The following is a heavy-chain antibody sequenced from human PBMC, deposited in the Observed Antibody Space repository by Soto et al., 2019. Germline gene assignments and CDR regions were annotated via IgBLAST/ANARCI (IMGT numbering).Heavy chain of an antibody. D-gene: IGHD5-12*01. CDR3: ARAGSVVATEDNYYYYYGMDV. CDR1: GFTFSSYA. CDR2: ISYDGSNK. V-gene: IGHV3-30-3*01. J-gene: IGHJ6*02. Sequence: QVQLVESGGGVVQPGRSLRLSCAASGFTFSSYAMHWVRQAPGKGLEWVAVISYDGSNKYYADSVKGRFTISRDNSKNTLYLQMNSLRDEDTAVYYCARAGSVVATEDNYYYYYGMDVWGQGTTVTVSS.